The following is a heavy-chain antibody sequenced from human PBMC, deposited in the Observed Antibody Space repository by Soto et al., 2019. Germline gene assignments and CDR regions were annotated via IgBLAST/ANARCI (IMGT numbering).Heavy chain of an antibody. Sequence: PGESLKISCKGSGYSFTSYWIGWARQMPGKGLEWMGIIYPGDSDTRYSPSFQGQVTISADKSISTAYLQWSSLKAPDTAMYYCARLGYYDTSGFLPDFWGQGTQVTVSS. CDR2: IYPGDSDT. CDR1: GYSFTSYW. D-gene: IGHD3-22*01. J-gene: IGHJ4*02. V-gene: IGHV5-51*01. CDR3: ARLGYYDTSGFLPDF.